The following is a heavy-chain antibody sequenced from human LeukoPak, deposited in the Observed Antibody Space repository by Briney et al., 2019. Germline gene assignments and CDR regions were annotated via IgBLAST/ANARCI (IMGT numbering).Heavy chain of an antibody. CDR2: ISAYNGNT. CDR1: GYTFTSYG. V-gene: IGHV1-18*01. J-gene: IGHJ4*02. Sequence: ASVKVSCKASGYTFTSYGTSWVRQAPGQGLEWMGWISAYNGNTNYAQKLQGRVTMTTDTSTSTAYMELRSLRSDDTAVYYCARVSRGYCSGGSCYVDYWGQGTLVTVSS. CDR3: ARVSRGYCSGGSCYVDY. D-gene: IGHD2-15*01.